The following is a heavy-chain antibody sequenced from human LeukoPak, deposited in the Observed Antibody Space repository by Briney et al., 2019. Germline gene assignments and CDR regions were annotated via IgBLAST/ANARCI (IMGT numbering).Heavy chain of an antibody. CDR2: TYYRSKWYN. V-gene: IGHV6-1*01. Sequence: SQTLSLTCAISGDSVSSNSAAWHWIRQSPSRGLEWLGRTYYRSKWYNDYAVSVKSRIIINPDTSKNQFSLKLSSVTAADTAVYYCARISLTGYAPISGYFDYWGQGTLVTVSS. D-gene: IGHD3-9*01. CDR3: ARISLTGYAPISGYFDY. J-gene: IGHJ4*02. CDR1: GDSVSSNSAA.